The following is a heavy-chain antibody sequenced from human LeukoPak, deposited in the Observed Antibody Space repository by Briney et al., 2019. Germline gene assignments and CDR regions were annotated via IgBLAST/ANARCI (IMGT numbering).Heavy chain of an antibody. CDR2: SRNKANGYTT. CDR1: GFTFSDHY. D-gene: IGHD2-15*01. CDR3: GRTEYCSASRCYSDYFDS. J-gene: IGHJ4*02. Sequence: GGSLRLSCAASGFTFSDHYMGWVRQAPGKGLEWVGRSRNKANGYTTEYAASVKSRFSISRDDSKTSPYLQMNSLKTEDTAVYYCGRTEYCSASRCYSDYFDSWGRGTLVTVSS. V-gene: IGHV3-72*01.